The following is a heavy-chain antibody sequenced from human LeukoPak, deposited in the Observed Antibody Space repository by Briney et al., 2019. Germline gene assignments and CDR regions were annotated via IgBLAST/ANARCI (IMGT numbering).Heavy chain of an antibody. Sequence: PGGSLRLSCAGSGFTVSSNYMSWVRQAPGKGLEWVSVIYSDGSTSYADSVKGRFTISRDSSKNTLFLQMNRLRPEDAAVYYCAKAPVTTCRGAYCYPFDYWGQGTLVTVSS. J-gene: IGHJ4*02. CDR2: IYSDGST. CDR3: AKAPVTTCRGAYCYPFDY. V-gene: IGHV3-53*01. CDR1: GFTVSSNY. D-gene: IGHD2-21*01.